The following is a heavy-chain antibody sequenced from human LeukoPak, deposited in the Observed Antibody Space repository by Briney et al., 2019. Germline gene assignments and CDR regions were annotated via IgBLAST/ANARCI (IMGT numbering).Heavy chain of an antibody. V-gene: IGHV3-23*01. CDR2: ISSSGSST. J-gene: IGHJ2*01. Sequence: GGSLRLSCAASGFTFSAYAMSWVRQAPGKGPEWVSAISSSGSSTDYADSVKGRFTISRDNSKNTLYLQMNSLRPEDTAVYYCAKGGDILTGYYLYWYFDLWGRGTLVTVSS. D-gene: IGHD3-9*01. CDR1: GFTFSAYA. CDR3: AKGGDILTGYYLYWYFDL.